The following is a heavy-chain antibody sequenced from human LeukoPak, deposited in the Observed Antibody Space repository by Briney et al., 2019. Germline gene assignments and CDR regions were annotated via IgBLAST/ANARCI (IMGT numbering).Heavy chain of an antibody. V-gene: IGHV1-69*04. Sequence: SVKVSCKASGGTFSSYAISWVRQAPGQGLEWMGRVIPILGIANYAQKFQGRVTITGDKSTSTAYMELSSLRSEDTAVYYCARDGGSTSHYYHGMDVWGQGTTVTVSS. CDR3: ARDGGSTSHYYHGMDV. D-gene: IGHD2-2*01. CDR1: GGTFSSYA. CDR2: VIPILGIA. J-gene: IGHJ6*02.